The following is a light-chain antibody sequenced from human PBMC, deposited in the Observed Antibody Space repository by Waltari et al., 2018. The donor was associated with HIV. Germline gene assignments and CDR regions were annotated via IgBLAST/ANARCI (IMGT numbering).Light chain of an antibody. Sequence: SSVLTQPPSVSVAPGQTVSMTCEGNNVGSMAVHWYQQNPGQAPVLVVFDDSDRPSGIPERGSGADSGNTATLSISRFEVGDGAYYYCQVWDISSAYVIFGGGTKLSVL. CDR2: DDS. J-gene: IGLJ2*01. CDR1: NVGSMA. V-gene: IGLV3-21*02. CDR3: QVWDISSAYVI.